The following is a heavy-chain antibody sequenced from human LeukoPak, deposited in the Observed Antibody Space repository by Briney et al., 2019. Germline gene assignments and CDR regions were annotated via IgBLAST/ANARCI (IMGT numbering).Heavy chain of an antibody. J-gene: IGHJ4*02. CDR2: ISGSGGST. Sequence: GGSLRLSCAASGFTFSSYAMSWVRQAPGKGLAWVSAISGSGGSTYYADSVMGRFTISRDNSKNTLYLQMNSLRAEDTAVYYCAKVPPFGSSSVAYYFDYWGQGTLVTVSS. V-gene: IGHV3-23*01. CDR3: AKVPPFGSSSVAYYFDY. D-gene: IGHD6-6*01. CDR1: GFTFSSYA.